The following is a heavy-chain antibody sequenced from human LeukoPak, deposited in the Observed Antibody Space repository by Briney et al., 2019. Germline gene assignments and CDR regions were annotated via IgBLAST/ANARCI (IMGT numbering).Heavy chain of an antibody. Sequence: ASVKVSCKASGYSFTTYDINWVRQAPGQGLEWMGWMNPNGGKTNFAQKFQGRVTMTRTTSISTAYMEVSSLRSEDTAVYYCARGLSPSDYSGQGTLVTVSS. J-gene: IGHJ4*02. CDR1: GYSFTTYD. V-gene: IGHV1-8*01. CDR2: MNPNGGKT. CDR3: ARGLSPSDY.